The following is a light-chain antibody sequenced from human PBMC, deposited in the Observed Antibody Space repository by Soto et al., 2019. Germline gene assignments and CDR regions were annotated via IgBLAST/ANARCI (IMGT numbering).Light chain of an antibody. V-gene: IGKV3-20*01. Sequence: EIVLTQSPCTLSLSPGERATLSCRASQSVSSTYLTRYQQKPGQVPRLLIYDASRRATGIPDRFSGSGSGTDFTLTISRLEPEDFAVYYCQQYSSSRTFGQGTKVDIK. CDR1: QSVSSTY. J-gene: IGKJ1*01. CDR3: QQYSSSRT. CDR2: DAS.